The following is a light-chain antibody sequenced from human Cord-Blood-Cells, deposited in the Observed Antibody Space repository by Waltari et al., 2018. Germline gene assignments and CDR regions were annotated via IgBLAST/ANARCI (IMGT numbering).Light chain of an antibody. CDR1: QSLLPSNGYYY. V-gene: IGKV2-28*01. J-gene: IGKJ2*01. CDR2: LGS. Sequence: DSVMTQSPLSLPVTPGEPASISCRSSQSLLPSNGYYYLDWYLQKPGQSPQLLIYLGSNLASGVPDRFSGSGSGTDFTLKISRVEAEDVGVYYCMQALQTPYTFGQGTKLEIK. CDR3: MQALQTPYT.